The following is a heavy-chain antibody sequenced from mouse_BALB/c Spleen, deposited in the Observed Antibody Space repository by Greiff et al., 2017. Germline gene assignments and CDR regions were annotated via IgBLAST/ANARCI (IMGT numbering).Heavy chain of an antibody. CDR1: GFTFTDYY. Sequence: EVQVVESGGGLVQPGGSLRLSCATSGFTFTDYYMSWVRQPPGKALEWLGFIRNKANGYTTEYSASVKGRFTISRDNSQSILYLQMNTLRAEDSATYYCARDRERYFDVWGAGTTVTVSS. V-gene: IGHV7-3*02. CDR2: IRNKANGYTT. CDR3: ARDRERYFDV. J-gene: IGHJ1*01.